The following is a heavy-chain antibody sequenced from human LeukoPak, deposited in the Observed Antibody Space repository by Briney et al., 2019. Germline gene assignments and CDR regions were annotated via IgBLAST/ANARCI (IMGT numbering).Heavy chain of an antibody. V-gene: IGHV1-18*01. J-gene: IGHJ6*03. CDR1: GYTFTSYG. Sequence: ASVKVSCKASGYTFTSYGISWVRQAPGQGLEWMGWISPYNGNTNFVQMLQGRVTMTTDTSSSTAYMELRSLRSDDTAMYYCARGGSGSSGYMDVWGKGTTVTVSS. D-gene: IGHD3-10*01. CDR2: ISPYNGNT. CDR3: ARGGSGSSGYMDV.